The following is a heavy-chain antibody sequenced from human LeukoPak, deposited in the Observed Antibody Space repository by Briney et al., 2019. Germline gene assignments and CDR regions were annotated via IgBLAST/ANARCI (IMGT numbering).Heavy chain of an antibody. CDR2: VYYSGSS. CDR3: ARDEGYATGFDRDY. V-gene: IGHV4-39*07. D-gene: IGHD1-1*01. J-gene: IGHJ4*02. CDR1: GGSISSSGYY. Sequence: SETLSLTCTVSGGSISSSGYYWGWIRQPPGKGLEWIGSVYYSGSSFYSPSPKSRVTISVDMSKNQFSLRLNSVTAADTAVYYCARDEGYATGFDRDYWGQGTLVTVSS.